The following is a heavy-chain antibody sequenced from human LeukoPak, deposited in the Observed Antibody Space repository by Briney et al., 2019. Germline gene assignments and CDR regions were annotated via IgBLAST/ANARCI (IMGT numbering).Heavy chain of an antibody. CDR3: ARVYCSGGSCSGFDY. CDR2: IYHSGST. D-gene: IGHD2-15*01. J-gene: IGHJ4*02. Sequence: PSETLSLTCAVSGGSISSSNWWSWVRQPPGKGLEWIGEIYHSGSTNYNPSLKSRVTISVDKSKNQFSLKLSSVTAADTAVYYCARVYCSGGSCSGFDYWGQGTLVTVSS. CDR1: GGSISSSNW. V-gene: IGHV4-4*02.